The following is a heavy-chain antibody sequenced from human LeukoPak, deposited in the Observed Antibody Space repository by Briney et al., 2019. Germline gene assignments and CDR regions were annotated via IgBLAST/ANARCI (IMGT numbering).Heavy chain of an antibody. D-gene: IGHD1-26*01. Sequence: GGSLRLSCEASGFTFSSYSMNWVRQAPGKGLEWVSYISSSSSTTIYYADSVKGRFTISRDNAKNSLYLQMKSLRAEDTAVYYCARDPYSGSYNWFDPWGQGTLVTVSS. CDR2: ISSSSSTTI. V-gene: IGHV3-48*01. CDR3: ARDPYSGSYNWFDP. CDR1: GFTFSSYS. J-gene: IGHJ5*02.